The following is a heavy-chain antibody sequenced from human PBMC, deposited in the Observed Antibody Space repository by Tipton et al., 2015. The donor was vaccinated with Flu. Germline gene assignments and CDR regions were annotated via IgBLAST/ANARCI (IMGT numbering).Heavy chain of an antibody. CDR3: ARGYYDFWSGYYARGATSFDY. J-gene: IGHJ4*02. CDR1: GGSFSGYY. V-gene: IGHV4-34*01. CDR2: INHSGST. D-gene: IGHD3-3*01. Sequence: TLSLTCAVYGGSFSGYYWSWIRQPPGKGLEWIGEINHSGSTNYNPSLKSRVTISVDTSKNQFSLKLSSVTAADTAVYYCARGYYDFWSGYYARGATSFDYWGQGTLVTVSS.